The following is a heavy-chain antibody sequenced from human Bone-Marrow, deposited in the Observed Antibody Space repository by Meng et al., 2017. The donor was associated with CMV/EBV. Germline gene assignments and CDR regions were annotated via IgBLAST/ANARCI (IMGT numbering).Heavy chain of an antibody. J-gene: IGHJ6*02. CDR2: ISTTTTYL. CDR3: ARSWDGMDA. CDR1: GFTFSTYS. Sequence: GESLKISCAASGFTFSTYSLNWVRQAPGKGLEWVSSISTTTTYLYYADSVRGRFNISRDNAKNSLYLQMNSLGAEDTAFYFCARSWDGMDAWGQRTTVTVSS. D-gene: IGHD6-13*01. V-gene: IGHV3-21*01.